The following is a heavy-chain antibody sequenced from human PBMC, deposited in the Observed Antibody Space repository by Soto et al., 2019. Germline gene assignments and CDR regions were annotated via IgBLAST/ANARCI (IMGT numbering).Heavy chain of an antibody. J-gene: IGHJ4*02. Sequence: QVQLQESGPGLVRPSETLSLTCTVSGGSISNYYWSWIRQPPGKGLELIGYIYYSGNTYYNPSLTSRVTISVDTSKKQFSLKLISVTAANTAVYYCASHSGVAGHFDYWGQGTRVTVSS. CDR1: GGSISNYY. D-gene: IGHD6-19*01. V-gene: IGHV4-59*01. CDR3: ASHSGVAGHFDY. CDR2: IYYSGNT.